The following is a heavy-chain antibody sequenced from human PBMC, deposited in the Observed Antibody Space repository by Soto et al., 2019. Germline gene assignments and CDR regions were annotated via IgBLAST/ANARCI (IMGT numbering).Heavy chain of an antibody. V-gene: IGHV1-69*13. Sequence: SVKVSCKASGGTFSSYAISWVRQAPGQGLEWMGGIIPIFGTANYAQKFQGRVTITADESTSTAYMELSSLRSEDTAVYYCATIPNPRYYRSGIGYYYDGMDVWGQGTTVTVSS. CDR3: ATIPNPRYYRSGIGYYYDGMDV. CDR1: GGTFSSYA. D-gene: IGHD3-10*01. J-gene: IGHJ6*02. CDR2: IIPIFGTA.